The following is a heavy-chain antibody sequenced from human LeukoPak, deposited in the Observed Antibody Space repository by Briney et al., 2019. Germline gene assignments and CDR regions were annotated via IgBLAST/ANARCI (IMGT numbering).Heavy chain of an antibody. CDR2: INPNSGGT. D-gene: IGHD3-10*01. Sequence: ASVKASCKASGYTFSVYYMHWVRQAPGQGLEWMGWINPNSGGTNYAQKFQGRVTMTRDTSINTAYMELSRLRSDDTAVYYCARSAMVRGVITAWGYWGQGTLVTVSS. J-gene: IGHJ4*02. CDR3: ARSAMVRGVITAWGY. V-gene: IGHV1-2*02. CDR1: GYTFSVYY.